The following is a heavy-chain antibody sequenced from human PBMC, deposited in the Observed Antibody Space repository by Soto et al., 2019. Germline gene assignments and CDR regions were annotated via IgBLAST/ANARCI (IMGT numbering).Heavy chain of an antibody. CDR1: GFTFSSYG. CDR2: IWYDGSNK. Sequence: GGSLRLSCAASGFTFSSYGMHWVRQAPGKGLEWVAVIWYDGSNKYYADSVKGRFTISRDNSKNTLYLQMNSLRAEDTAVYYCARSGDRNDYYYYGMDVWGQGTTVTV. CDR3: ARSGDRNDYYYYGMDV. V-gene: IGHV3-33*01. D-gene: IGHD1-26*01. J-gene: IGHJ6*02.